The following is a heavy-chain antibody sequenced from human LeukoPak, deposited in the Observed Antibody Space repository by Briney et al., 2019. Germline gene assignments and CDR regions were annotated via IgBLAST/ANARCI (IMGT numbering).Heavy chain of an antibody. CDR3: ARAPGFVRYFDWLLDAFDI. V-gene: IGHV4-31*03. CDR2: IYYSGST. J-gene: IGHJ3*02. Sequence: PSETLSLTCTVSGGSISSGGYCWSWIRQHPGKGLEWIGYIYYSGSTYYNPSLKSRVTISVDTSKNQFSLKLSSVTAADTAVYYCARAPGFVRYFDWLLDAFDIWGQGTMVTVSS. CDR1: GGSISSGGYC. D-gene: IGHD3-9*01.